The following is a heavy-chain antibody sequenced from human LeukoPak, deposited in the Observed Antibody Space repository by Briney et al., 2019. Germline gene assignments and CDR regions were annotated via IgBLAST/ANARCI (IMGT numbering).Heavy chain of an antibody. Sequence: GGSLRLSCAATGFTFSNYEMNWVRQAPGKGLEWLSYISGNGNTIYYADSVKGRFTISRDNAKNSLYLQMNSLRAEDTAVYYCARGSLVHYYGSGSYRIRAGFDSWGQGTLVTVSS. J-gene: IGHJ4*02. CDR3: ARGSLVHYYGSGSYRIRAGFDS. V-gene: IGHV3-48*03. CDR1: GFTFSNYE. CDR2: ISGNGNTI. D-gene: IGHD3-10*01.